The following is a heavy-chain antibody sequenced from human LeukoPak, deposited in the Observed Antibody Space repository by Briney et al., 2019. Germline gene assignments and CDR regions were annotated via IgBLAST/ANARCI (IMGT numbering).Heavy chain of an antibody. J-gene: IGHJ4*02. CDR3: ARAYCSSTSCFG. D-gene: IGHD2-2*01. CDR2: ISYTSRAK. Sequence: GGSLRLSCAASGFTFSSYNMNRVRQAPGKGLEWVSSISYTSRAKYYADSVKGRFTISRDNVKNSLYLQMDSLRAEDTAVYYCARAYCSSTSCFGWGQGTLVTVSS. V-gene: IGHV3-48*01. CDR1: GFTFSSYN.